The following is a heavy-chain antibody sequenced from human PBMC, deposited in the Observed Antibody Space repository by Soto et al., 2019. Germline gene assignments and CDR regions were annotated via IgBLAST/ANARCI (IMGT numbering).Heavy chain of an antibody. CDR2: IYYSGST. Sequence: PSETLSLTCTVSGGSISSYYWSWIRQPPGKGLEWIGYIYYSGSTNYNPSLKSRVTISVDTSKNQFSLKLSSVTAADTAVYYCERDPYSSGPQDYWGQGTLVTVS. J-gene: IGHJ4*02. D-gene: IGHD3-10*01. CDR1: GGSISSYY. V-gene: IGHV4-59*01. CDR3: ERDPYSSGPQDY.